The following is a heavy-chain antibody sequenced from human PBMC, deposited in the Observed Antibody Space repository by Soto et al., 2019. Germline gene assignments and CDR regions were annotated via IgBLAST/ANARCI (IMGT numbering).Heavy chain of an antibody. V-gene: IGHV5-51*01. Sequence: GESLKISCKGFGYSFVSYWIVLVRQMPGKGLEWMGIIYPTDSNTRYSPSFQGQVTMSVDRSINTAYLKWSSLKASDTAIYYCGRGNVANWFDPWGQGTRVTVSS. CDR3: GRGNVANWFDP. J-gene: IGHJ5*02. CDR1: GYSFVSYW. CDR2: IYPTDSNT.